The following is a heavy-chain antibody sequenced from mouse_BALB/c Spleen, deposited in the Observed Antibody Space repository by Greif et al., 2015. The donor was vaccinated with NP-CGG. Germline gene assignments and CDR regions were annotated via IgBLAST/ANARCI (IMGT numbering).Heavy chain of an antibody. CDR1: GYTFTDYW. CDR3: AELGQFAY. J-gene: IGHJ3*01. Sequence: QVQLQQPGAELVMPGASVKMSCKASGYTFTDYWMHWVKQRPGQGLEWIGAIDTSDSYTSYNQKFKGKATLTVDESSSTAYMQLSSLTSEDSAVYYCAELGQFAYWGQGTLVTVSA. D-gene: IGHD4-1*01. CDR2: IDTSDSYT. V-gene: IGHV1-69*01.